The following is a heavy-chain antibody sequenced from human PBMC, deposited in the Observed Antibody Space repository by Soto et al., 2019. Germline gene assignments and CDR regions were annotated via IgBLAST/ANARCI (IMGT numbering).Heavy chain of an antibody. CDR3: AKGSPFGVVINYLDY. CDR2: ISYDGSNK. Sequence: QVQLVESGGGVVQPGRSLRLSCAASGFTFSSYGMHWVRQAPGKGLEWVAVISYDGSNKYYADSVKGRFTISRDNSKNTLYLQMNSLRAEDTAVYYCAKGSPFGVVINYLDYWGQGTLVTVSS. CDR1: GFTFSSYG. V-gene: IGHV3-30*18. D-gene: IGHD3-3*01. J-gene: IGHJ4*02.